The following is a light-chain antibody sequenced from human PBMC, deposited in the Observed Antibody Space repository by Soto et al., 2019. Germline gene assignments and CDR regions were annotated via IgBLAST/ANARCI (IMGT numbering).Light chain of an antibody. CDR1: HSVNSH. Sequence: ESVLTQSPGTLSLSPGERVTLSCRTSHSVNSHVAWYQQKPGQAPRLLLYGASTRATGIPVRFSGSGFGTEFTLTISSLQSEDFAVYYCQQYKNWPLFGQGTRLEI. V-gene: IGKV3-15*01. CDR3: QQYKNWPL. CDR2: GAS. J-gene: IGKJ5*01.